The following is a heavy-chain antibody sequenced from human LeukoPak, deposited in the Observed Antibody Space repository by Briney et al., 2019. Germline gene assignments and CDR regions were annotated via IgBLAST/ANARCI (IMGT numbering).Heavy chain of an antibody. V-gene: IGHV1-2*02. CDR2: INPNSGGT. CDR3: ARGKDQVAYRAGGFDY. D-gene: IGHD2-21*01. CDR1: GYTFTGYY. J-gene: IGHJ4*02. Sequence: ASVKVSCKASGYTFTGYYMHWVRQAPGQGLEWMGWINPNSGGTNYAQKFQGRVTMTRDTSISTAYMELSRLRSDDTAVYYCARGKDQVAYRAGGFDYWGQGTLVTVSS.